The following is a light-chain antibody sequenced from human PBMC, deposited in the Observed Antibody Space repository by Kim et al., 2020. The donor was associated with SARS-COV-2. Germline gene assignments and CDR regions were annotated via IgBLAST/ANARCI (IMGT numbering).Light chain of an antibody. CDR3: QQSNNFPIT. J-gene: IGKJ5*01. Sequence: DVQMTQSPSSVSASVGDRVIITCRASQGIASWLAWYQQKPGKAPRLLVFAASALQDEVPSRFSGSGFGTHFTLTINSLQPEDFATYYCQQSNNFPITFGQGTRLEIK. CDR2: AAS. V-gene: IGKV1-12*01. CDR1: QGIASW.